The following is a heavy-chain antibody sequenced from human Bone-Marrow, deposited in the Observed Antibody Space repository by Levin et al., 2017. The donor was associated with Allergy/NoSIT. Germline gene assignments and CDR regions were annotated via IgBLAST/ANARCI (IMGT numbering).Heavy chain of an antibody. CDR2: IYSGGDT. CDR3: ARNGVGTAAGTP. V-gene: IGHV3-66*01. CDR1: GFSVSRNY. D-gene: IGHD6-13*01. Sequence: GGSLRLSCAASGFSVSRNYMSWVRQAPGKGLEWVSLIYSGGDTQYADSVKGRFTISRDNSRNTLSLQMNSLRGDDTAVYYCARNGVGTAAGTPWGQGTLVTVSS. J-gene: IGHJ4*02.